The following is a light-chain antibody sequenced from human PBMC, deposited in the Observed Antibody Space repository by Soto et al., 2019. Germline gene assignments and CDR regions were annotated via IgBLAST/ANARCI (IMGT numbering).Light chain of an antibody. J-gene: IGKJ4*01. CDR1: RSVGNN. V-gene: IGKV3-15*01. CDR3: QHYSNWPLT. CDR2: EAS. Sequence: LMIQSPATLSVSPGERATISCRASRSVGNNLAWYQQRPGKAPRLRIYEASRRASGIPSRFSGSRSGTELTLTSSSLQSEDVAIYYCQHYSNWPLTFGGGTKVDIK.